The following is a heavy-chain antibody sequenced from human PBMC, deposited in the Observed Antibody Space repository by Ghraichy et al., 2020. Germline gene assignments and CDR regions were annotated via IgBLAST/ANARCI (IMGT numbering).Heavy chain of an antibody. CDR3: STAPLWFRELLLVFDY. J-gene: IGHJ4*02. CDR1: GDSLSELS. CDR2: YVSEDGET. D-gene: IGHD3-10*01. V-gene: IGHV1-24*01. Sequence: ASVKVSCKVAGDSLSELSMFWVRQAPGKGLEWMGIYVSEDGETVYAQNFQGRVTMTADTSTNTAYMELTGLRSEDTAVYYCSTAPLWFRELLLVFDYWGQGTLVTVSS.